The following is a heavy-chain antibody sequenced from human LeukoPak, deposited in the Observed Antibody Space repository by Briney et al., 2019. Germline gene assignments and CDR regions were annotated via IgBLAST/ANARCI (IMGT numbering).Heavy chain of an antibody. V-gene: IGHV4-34*01. D-gene: IGHD1-26*01. Sequence: PSETLPLTCAVYGGSFSGYYWSWIRQPPGKGLEWIGEINHSGSTNYNPSLKSRVTISVDTSKNQFSLKLSSVTAADTAVYYCAREAGGSYAWFDPWGQGTLVTVSS. CDR2: INHSGST. CDR1: GGSFSGYY. CDR3: AREAGGSYAWFDP. J-gene: IGHJ5*02.